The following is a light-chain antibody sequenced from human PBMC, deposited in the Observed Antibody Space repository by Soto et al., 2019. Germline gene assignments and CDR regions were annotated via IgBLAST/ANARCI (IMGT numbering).Light chain of an antibody. CDR1: SSNIGSGYD. J-gene: IGLJ1*01. V-gene: IGLV1-44*01. CDR3: AVWDDSLNAYV. CDR2: SLN. Sequence: QSVLTQPPSVSGAPGQRVTISCTGSSSNIGSGYDVHWYQQLSGDLKRLIYSLNQRPSGVPARFSGSKSGTSASLAISGLQSEDEADYYCAVWDDSLNAYVFGSGTKVTVL.